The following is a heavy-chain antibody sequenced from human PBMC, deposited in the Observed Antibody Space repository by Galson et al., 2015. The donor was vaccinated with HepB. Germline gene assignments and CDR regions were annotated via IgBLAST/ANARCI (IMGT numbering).Heavy chain of an antibody. J-gene: IGHJ4*02. CDR2: ISSSSSYI. D-gene: IGHD2-15*01. Sequence: SLRLSCAASGFTFSSYSMNWVRQAPGKGLEWVSSISSSSSYIYYADSVKGRFTISRDNAKNSLYLQMNSLRAEDTAVYYCARDPGYCSGGSCYTTDYWGQGTLVTVSS. V-gene: IGHV3-21*01. CDR3: ARDPGYCSGGSCYTTDY. CDR1: GFTFSSYS.